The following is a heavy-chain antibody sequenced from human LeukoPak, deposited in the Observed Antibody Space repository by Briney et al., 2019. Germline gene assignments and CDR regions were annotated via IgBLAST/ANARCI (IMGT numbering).Heavy chain of an antibody. J-gene: IGHJ4*02. CDR2: IYTSGST. D-gene: IGHD5-18*01. V-gene: IGHV4-61*02. Sequence: SQTLSLTCTVSGGSISSGSYYWSWIRQPAGKGLEWIGRIYTSGSTNNNPSLKSRVTISVDTSKNQSSLKLSSVTAADTAVYYCARDPRGYSYGRGSGLDYWGQGTLVTVSS. CDR1: GGSISSGSYY. CDR3: ARDPRGYSYGRGSGLDY.